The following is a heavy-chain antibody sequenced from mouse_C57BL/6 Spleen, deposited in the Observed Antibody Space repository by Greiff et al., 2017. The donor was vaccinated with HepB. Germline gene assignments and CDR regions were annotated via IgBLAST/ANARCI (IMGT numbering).Heavy chain of an antibody. J-gene: IGHJ3*01. Sequence: EVQLQESGPGLVKPSQSLSLTCSVTGYSITSGYYWNWIRQFPGNKLEWMGYISYDGSNNYNPSLKNRISITRDTSKNQFFLKLNSVTTEDTATDYCAREAMYYYYGSSPLAYWGQGTLVTVSA. CDR1: GYSITSGYY. V-gene: IGHV3-6*01. CDR3: AREAMYYYYGSSPLAY. CDR2: ISYDGSN. D-gene: IGHD1-1*01.